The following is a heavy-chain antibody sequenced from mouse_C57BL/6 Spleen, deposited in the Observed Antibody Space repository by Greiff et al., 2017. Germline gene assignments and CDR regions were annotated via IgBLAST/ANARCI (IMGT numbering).Heavy chain of an antibody. J-gene: IGHJ2*01. CDR1: GYTFTSYW. D-gene: IGHD1-1*01. CDR3: ASSGTTVSYFDY. V-gene: IGHV1-64*01. CDR2: IHPNGGST. Sequence: QVQLQQSGAELVKPGASVKLSCKASGYTFTSYWMHWVKQRPGQGLEWIGRIHPNGGSTNYNEKFKSKATLTVDKSSSTAYMQLSSLTSEDSAVYYCASSGTTVSYFDYWGQGTTLTVSS.